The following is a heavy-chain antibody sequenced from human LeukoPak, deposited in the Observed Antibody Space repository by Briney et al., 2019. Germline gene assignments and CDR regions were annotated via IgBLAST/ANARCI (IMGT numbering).Heavy chain of an antibody. CDR2: ISSSSSTI. D-gene: IGHD5-12*01. Sequence: GGSLRLSCAASGFTFSSYSMNWVRQAPGKGLKWISYISSSSSTIYYADSVKGRFTISRDNAKNSLSLQMNSLRDEDTAVYYCARDSSRGYDYSDYWGQGTLVTVSS. CDR3: ARDSSRGYDYSDY. CDR1: GFTFSSYS. V-gene: IGHV3-48*02. J-gene: IGHJ4*02.